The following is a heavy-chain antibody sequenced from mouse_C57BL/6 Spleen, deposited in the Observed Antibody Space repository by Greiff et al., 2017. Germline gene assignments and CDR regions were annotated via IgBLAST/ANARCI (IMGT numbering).Heavy chain of an antibody. Sequence: LQESGAELVKPGASVSISCKASGYAFSSYWMNWVKQRPGKGLEWIGQIYPGDGDTNYNGKFTGKATLTEDTSSSTAYMQLISLTSEDSAVYFCARGDGEDYWGQGTTLTVSS. CDR3: ARGDGEDY. J-gene: IGHJ2*01. D-gene: IGHD2-13*01. CDR1: GYAFSSYW. V-gene: IGHV1-80*01. CDR2: IYPGDGDT.